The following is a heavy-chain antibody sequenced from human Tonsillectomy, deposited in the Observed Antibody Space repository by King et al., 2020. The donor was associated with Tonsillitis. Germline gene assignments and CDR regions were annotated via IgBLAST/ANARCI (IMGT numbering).Heavy chain of an antibody. CDR2: ISGSGGST. D-gene: IGHD5-18*01. Sequence: VQLVGSGGGLVQPGGSLRLSCAASGFTFSSSAMAWVRQAPGKGLEWVSGISGSGGSTYYAASVKGRFTISRDNSKNTLYQQMNSLGAEDTALYYCAKVVSPAMVYYFDYWGQGTLVTVSS. CDR1: GFTFSSSA. V-gene: IGHV3-23*04. J-gene: IGHJ4*02. CDR3: AKVVSPAMVYYFDY.